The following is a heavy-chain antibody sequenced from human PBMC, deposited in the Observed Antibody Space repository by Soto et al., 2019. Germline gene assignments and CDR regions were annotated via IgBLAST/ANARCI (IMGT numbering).Heavy chain of an antibody. CDR3: ARETSSYEDYVYPFDC. V-gene: IGHV1-18*04. CDR2: ISAYNGNT. Sequence: QVQLVQSGAEVKKPGASVKVSCKASGYTFTSYGISWVRQAPGQGREWMGWISAYNGNTNYAQKLQGRVTMTTDTPTRTAYMELRSLRSDNTAVYSCARETSSYEDYVYPFDCWGQGTLVTVSS. D-gene: IGHD4-17*01. CDR1: GYTFTSYG. J-gene: IGHJ4*02.